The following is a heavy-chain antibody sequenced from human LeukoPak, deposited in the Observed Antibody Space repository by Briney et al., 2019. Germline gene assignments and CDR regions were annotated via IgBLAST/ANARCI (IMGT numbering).Heavy chain of an antibody. J-gene: IGHJ5*02. V-gene: IGHV1-69*05. CDR2: IIPIFGTA. CDR1: GGTFSSYA. D-gene: IGHD2-2*01. Sequence: SVKVSCKASGGTFSSYAISWVRQAPGQGLEWMGGIIPIFGTANYAQKFQGRVTITTDESTSTAYMELSSLRSEDTAVYYCARGTPHPIVVVPAAPFDPWGQGTLVTVSS. CDR3: ARGTPHPIVVVPAAPFDP.